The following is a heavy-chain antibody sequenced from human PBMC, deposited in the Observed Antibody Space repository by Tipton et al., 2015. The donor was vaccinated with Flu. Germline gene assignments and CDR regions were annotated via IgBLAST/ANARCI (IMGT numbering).Heavy chain of an antibody. CDR2: IYYSGST. CDR1: GGSISSSSYY. D-gene: IGHD1-1*01. J-gene: IGHJ6*02. Sequence: TLSLTCTVSGGSISSSSYYWGWIRQPPGKGLEWIGSIYYSGSTYYNPSLKSRVTISVDTSQNQFSLKLSSVTAADTAVYYCARIKIQGVDYYYYYGMDVWGQGTTVTVSS. CDR3: ARIKIQGVDYYYYYGMDV. V-gene: IGHV4-39*07.